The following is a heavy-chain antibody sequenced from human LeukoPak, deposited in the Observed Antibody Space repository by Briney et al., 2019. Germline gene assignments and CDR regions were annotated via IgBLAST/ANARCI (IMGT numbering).Heavy chain of an antibody. Sequence: GASVKVSCKASGYTFTSYDINWVRQATGQGLEWMGWMNPNSGNTGYAQKFQGRGTMTRNSSIRTAYMEMRSLRSEDTAVYYCARVSAARRGYNWFDPWGQGTLVTVSS. J-gene: IGHJ5*02. D-gene: IGHD6-6*01. CDR1: GYTFTSYD. CDR3: ARVSAARRGYNWFDP. V-gene: IGHV1-8*01. CDR2: MNPNSGNT.